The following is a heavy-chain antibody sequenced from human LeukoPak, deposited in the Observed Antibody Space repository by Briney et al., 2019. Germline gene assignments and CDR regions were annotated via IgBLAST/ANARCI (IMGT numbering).Heavy chain of an antibody. CDR3: ARDNAGSGWFDP. CDR2: IYYSGST. CDR1: GGSMSSSGHY. Sequence: LETLSLTCTVSGGSMSSSGHYWGWIRQPPRKGLEWIGTIYYSGSTYYNPSLKSRVTISVDTSKNQFSLKLSSVTAADTAVYYCARDNAGSGWFDPWGQGTLVTVSS. J-gene: IGHJ5*02. V-gene: IGHV4-39*07. D-gene: IGHD6-13*01.